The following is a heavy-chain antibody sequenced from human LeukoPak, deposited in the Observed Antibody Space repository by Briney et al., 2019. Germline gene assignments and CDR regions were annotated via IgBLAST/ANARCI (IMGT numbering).Heavy chain of an antibody. V-gene: IGHV3-23*01. D-gene: IGHD6-19*01. Sequence: GGSLRLSCAASGFTFRSHWMTWVRQAPGKGLEWVSAISGSGGSTYYADSVKGRFTISRDNSKNTLYLQMNSLRAEDTAVYYCAKDLTVAGFYWGQGTLVTVSS. CDR1: GFTFRSHW. J-gene: IGHJ4*02. CDR3: AKDLTVAGFY. CDR2: ISGSGGST.